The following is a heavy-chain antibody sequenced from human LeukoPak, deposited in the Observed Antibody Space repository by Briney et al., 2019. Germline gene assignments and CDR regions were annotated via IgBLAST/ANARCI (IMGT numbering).Heavy chain of an antibody. V-gene: IGHV3-9*01. J-gene: IGHJ5*02. CDR1: GFTFDDYA. Sequence: GGSLRLSCAASGFTFDDYAMHWVRQAPGKGLEWVSGTSWNSGSIGYADSVKGRFTISRDNAKNSLYLQMNSLRAEDTALYYCAKGSSSSWYNWFDPWGQGTLVTVSS. CDR3: AKGSSSSWYNWFDP. CDR2: TSWNSGSI. D-gene: IGHD6-13*01.